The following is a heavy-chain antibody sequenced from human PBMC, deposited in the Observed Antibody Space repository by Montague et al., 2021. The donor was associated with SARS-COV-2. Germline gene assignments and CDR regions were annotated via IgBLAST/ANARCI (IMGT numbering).Heavy chain of an antibody. V-gene: IGHV3-30-3*01. CDR3: ATIPGAAACALDV. D-gene: IGHD6-13*01. Sequence: SLRLSCAASGFTFRSQAMHWVRQAPGKGLEWVALISYDGTNYWYADSVRGRFTISRDNSKNTVSLHMNSLRPDDSALYYCATIPGAAACALDVWGQGTSVTVSS. CDR2: ISYDGTNY. CDR1: GFTFRSQA. J-gene: IGHJ6*02.